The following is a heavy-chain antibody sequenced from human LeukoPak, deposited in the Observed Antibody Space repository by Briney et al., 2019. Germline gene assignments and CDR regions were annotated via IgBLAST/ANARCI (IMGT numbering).Heavy chain of an antibody. CDR1: GGSISSGSYY. J-gene: IGHJ6*03. CDR2: IYTSGST. D-gene: IGHD2-2*01. CDR3: AGGGYQLPARGRGYYYYYMDV. Sequence: SQTLSLTCTVSGGSISSGSYYWSWIRQPAGKGLEWIGRIYTSGSTNYNPSLKSRVTISVDTSKDQFSLKLSSVTAADTAVYYCAGGGYQLPARGRGYYYYYMDVWGKGTTVTVSS. V-gene: IGHV4-61*02.